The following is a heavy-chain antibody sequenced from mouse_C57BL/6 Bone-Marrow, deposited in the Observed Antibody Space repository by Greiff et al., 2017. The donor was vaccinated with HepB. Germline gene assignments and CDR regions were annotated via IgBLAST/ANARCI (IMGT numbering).Heavy chain of an antibody. CDR3: ATVYYAMDY. J-gene: IGHJ4*01. CDR2: IHPNSGST. Sequence: QVHVKQPGAELVKPGASVKLSCKASGYTFTSYWMHWVKQRPGQGLEWIGMIHPNSGSTNYNEKFKSKATLTVDKSSSTAYMQLSSLTSEDSAVYYCATVYYAMDYWGQGTSVTVSS. V-gene: IGHV1-64*01. CDR1: GYTFTSYW. D-gene: IGHD1-1*01.